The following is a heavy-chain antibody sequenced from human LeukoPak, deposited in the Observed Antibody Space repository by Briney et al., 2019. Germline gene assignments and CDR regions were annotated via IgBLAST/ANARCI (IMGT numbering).Heavy chain of an antibody. CDR3: ARGRPHGNDY. D-gene: IGHD4-23*01. CDR1: GFSFSSYW. Sequence: GGSLRLSCAASGFSFSSYWMNWVRQAPGKGLVWVSRIASDGSSTTYADSVKGRFSISRDNAKNTLYLQMNSLRVEDTAVYYCARGRPHGNDYWGQGTLVTVSS. CDR2: IASDGSST. V-gene: IGHV3-74*01. J-gene: IGHJ4*02.